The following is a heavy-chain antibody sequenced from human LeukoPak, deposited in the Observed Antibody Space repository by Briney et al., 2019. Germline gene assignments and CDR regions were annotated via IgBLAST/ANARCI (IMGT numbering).Heavy chain of an antibody. V-gene: IGHV3-7*01. CDR2: IKQDGSEK. CDR1: GFTFTNYW. Sequence: GGSLRLSCAASGFTFTNYWMSWVRQAPGKGLEWVANIKQDGSEKYYVDSVKGRFTISRDNAKNSLYLQMNSLRAEDTAVYYCARADIVVVVAATEGNFDYWGQGTLVTVSS. J-gene: IGHJ4*02. CDR3: ARADIVVVVAATEGNFDY. D-gene: IGHD2-15*01.